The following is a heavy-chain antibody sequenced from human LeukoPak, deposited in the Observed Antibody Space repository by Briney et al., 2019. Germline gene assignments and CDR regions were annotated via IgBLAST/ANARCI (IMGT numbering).Heavy chain of an antibody. CDR2: INWNGGST. CDR1: GFTFDDYG. CDR3: ARVADYGDQRGPLFDY. Sequence: GGSLRLSCAASGFTFDDYGMSWVRQAPGKGLEWVSGINWNGGSTGYADSVKGRFTISRDNAKNSLYLQMNSLRAEDTALYYCARVADYGDQRGPLFDYWGQGTLVTVSS. D-gene: IGHD4-17*01. V-gene: IGHV3-20*04. J-gene: IGHJ4*02.